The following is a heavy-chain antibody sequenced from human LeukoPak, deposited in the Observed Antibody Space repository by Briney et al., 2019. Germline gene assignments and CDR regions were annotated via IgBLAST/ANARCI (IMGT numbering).Heavy chain of an antibody. CDR2: ISSSSSYI. J-gene: IGHJ4*02. CDR3: ARDHLELRYFDWLPPPQDY. D-gene: IGHD3-9*01. CDR1: GFTFSSYS. V-gene: IGHV3-21*01. Sequence: PGGSLRLSCAASGFTFSSYSMNWVRQAPGKGLEWVSSISSSSSYIYYADSVKGRFTISRDNAKNSLYLQMNSLRAEDTAVYYCARDHLELRYFDWLPPPQDYWGQGTLVTVSS.